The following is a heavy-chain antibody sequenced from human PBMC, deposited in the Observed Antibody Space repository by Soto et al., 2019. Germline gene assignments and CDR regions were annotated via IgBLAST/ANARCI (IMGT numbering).Heavy chain of an antibody. V-gene: IGHV1-3*01. J-gene: IGHJ5*02. CDR1: GYTFTSYC. CDR2: INAANGDT. Sequence: ASVKVSCKASGYTFTSYCIHWVREAPGQRLEWMGWINAANGDTKYSPKFQGRVTITRDTSASTAYMELSSLRSEDTAVYYCVRRHVSATGIDWFDPWGQGTLVTVSS. CDR3: VRRHVSATGIDWFDP. D-gene: IGHD6-13*01.